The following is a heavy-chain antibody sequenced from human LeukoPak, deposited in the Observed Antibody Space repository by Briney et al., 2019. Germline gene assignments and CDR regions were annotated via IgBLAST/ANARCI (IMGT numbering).Heavy chain of an antibody. CDR2: INPNSGGT. CDR3: AREKVVVAATEGVAFDI. CDR1: GGTFSSYA. J-gene: IGHJ3*02. V-gene: IGHV1-2*02. Sequence: ASVKVSCKASGGTFSSYAISWVRQAPGQGLEWMGWINPNSGGTNYAQKFQGRVTMTRDTSISTAYMELSRLRSDGTAVYYCAREKVVVAATEGVAFDIWGQGTMVTVSS. D-gene: IGHD2-15*01.